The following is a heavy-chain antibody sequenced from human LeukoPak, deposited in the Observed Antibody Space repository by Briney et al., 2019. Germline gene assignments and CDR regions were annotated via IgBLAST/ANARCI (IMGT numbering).Heavy chain of an antibody. J-gene: IGHJ5*02. Sequence: PGGSLRLSCAASGFTVSSNDMSWVRQAPGKGLEWVSVLYSGGSTYYADSVKGRFTISRDNSKNTLYLQMNSLRAEDTAVYYCAKGGWEVTTRWFDPWGQGTLVTVSS. V-gene: IGHV3-53*01. CDR2: LYSGGST. D-gene: IGHD4-17*01. CDR1: GFTVSSND. CDR3: AKGGWEVTTRWFDP.